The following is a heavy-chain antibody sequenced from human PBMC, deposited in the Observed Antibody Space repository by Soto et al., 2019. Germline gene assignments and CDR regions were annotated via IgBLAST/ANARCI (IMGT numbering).Heavy chain of an antibody. CDR1: GFSFSSYA. J-gene: IGHJ4*02. V-gene: IGHV3-30-3*01. CDR2: ISYDGTNE. Sequence: QVQLVESGGGVVQPGRSLRLSCAASGFSFSSYAMHWVRQAPGKGLQWVAGISYDGTNEYYEDSVEGRFTISRDNSKNTLYLQVNSLRAGDTAVYSCAGGELYGALYYWGRGTLVTVSS. CDR3: AGGELYGALYY. D-gene: IGHD4-17*01.